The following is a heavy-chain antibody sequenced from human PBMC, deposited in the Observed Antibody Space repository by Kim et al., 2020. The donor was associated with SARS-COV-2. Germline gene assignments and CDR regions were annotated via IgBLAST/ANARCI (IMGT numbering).Heavy chain of an antibody. J-gene: IGHJ4*02. D-gene: IGHD2-2*01. CDR1: GDSVSSNNVV. CDR2: TYYMSKWYS. CDR3: AGVPFHANDAPEGY. V-gene: IGHV6-1*01. Sequence: SQTLSLTCAISGDSVSSNNVVCNWIRQSPSRGLEWLGRTYYMSKWYSDYAVSVKGRITINQDTTKNQVSLQLNSVTPDDTAVYFCAGVPFHANDAPEGYWGQGTLVTVSS.